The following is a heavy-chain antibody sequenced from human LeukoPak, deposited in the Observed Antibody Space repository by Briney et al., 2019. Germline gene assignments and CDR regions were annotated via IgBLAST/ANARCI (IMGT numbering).Heavy chain of an antibody. Sequence: SVKVSCKASGGTFSSYAISWVRQAPGQGLEWMGGIIPIFGTANYAQKFQGRVTITADESTSTAYMELSSLRSEDTAVYYCARGEWLRSGQSFDYWGQGTLVTVSS. CDR1: GGTFSSYA. CDR2: IIPIFGTA. V-gene: IGHV1-69*01. CDR3: ARGEWLRSGQSFDY. D-gene: IGHD5-12*01. J-gene: IGHJ4*02.